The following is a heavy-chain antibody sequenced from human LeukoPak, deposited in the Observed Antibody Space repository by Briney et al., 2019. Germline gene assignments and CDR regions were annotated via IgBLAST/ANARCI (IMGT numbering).Heavy chain of an antibody. D-gene: IGHD4-11*01. J-gene: IGHJ3*02. CDR1: GFTFDDYA. CDR2: ISWNSGSI. V-gene: IGHV3-9*01. Sequence: GGSLRLSCAASGFTFDDYAMHWVRQAPGKGLEWVSGISWNSGSIGYADSVKGRFTISRDNAKNSLYLQMNSLRAEDTALYYCAKYRNYLDAFDIWGQGTMVTVSS. CDR3: AKYRNYLDAFDI.